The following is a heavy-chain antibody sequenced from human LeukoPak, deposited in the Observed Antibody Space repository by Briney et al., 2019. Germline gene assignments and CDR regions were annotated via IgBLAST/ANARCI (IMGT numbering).Heavy chain of an antibody. CDR2: ISSSSYI. Sequence: PGGSLRLSCAASGFTFSSYSMNWVRQAPGKGLEWVSSISSSSYIYYADSVKGRFTISRDNAKNSLYLQMNSPRAEDTAVYYCARVSLVAGPYYYYGMDVWGQGTTVTVSS. D-gene: IGHD6-19*01. V-gene: IGHV3-21*01. J-gene: IGHJ6*02. CDR1: GFTFSSYS. CDR3: ARVSLVAGPYYYYGMDV.